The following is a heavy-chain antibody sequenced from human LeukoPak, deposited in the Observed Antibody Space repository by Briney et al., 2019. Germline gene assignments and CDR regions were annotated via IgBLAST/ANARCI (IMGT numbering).Heavy chain of an antibody. J-gene: IGHJ3*02. CDR3: ARDDPRGGDALDI. V-gene: IGHV3-23*01. Sequence: GGSLRLSCAASGFTFNSYAMYWVRQAPGKGLEWVSGMNGNGGSTYYADSAKGRFTISRDNSKNTLYLQMSSLRTEDTALYYCARDDPRGGDALDIWGQGTMVTVSS. CDR2: MNGNGGST. CDR1: GFTFNSYA. D-gene: IGHD3-16*01.